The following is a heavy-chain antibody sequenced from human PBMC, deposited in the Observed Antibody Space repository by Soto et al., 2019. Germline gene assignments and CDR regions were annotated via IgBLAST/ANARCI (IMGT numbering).Heavy chain of an antibody. J-gene: IGHJ5*02. CDR1: GYTFTSYY. V-gene: IGHV1-46*01. CDR2: INPSGGSA. CDR3: ASPSVRAVVGLYNWFDP. D-gene: IGHD6-19*01. Sequence: EASVKVACKASGYTFTSYYMHWVRQAPGQGLEWMGIINPSGGSASYAQKFQGRVTMTRDTSTSTVYMELSSLRSEDTTGYYCASPSVRAVVGLYNWFDPWGQGTLVTVSS.